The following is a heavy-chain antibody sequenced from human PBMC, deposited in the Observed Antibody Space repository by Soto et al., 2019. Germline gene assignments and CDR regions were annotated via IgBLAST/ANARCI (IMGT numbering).Heavy chain of an antibody. CDR1: GFTFSSYG. Sequence: QVQLVESGGGVVQPGRSLRLSCAASGFTFSSYGMHWVRQAPGKGLEWVAVISYDGSNKYYADSVKGRFTISRDNSKNTLYLQMNSLRAEDTAVYSCAKLGHDTLTDYWGQGTLVTVSS. J-gene: IGHJ4*02. D-gene: IGHD3-9*01. CDR2: ISYDGSNK. CDR3: AKLGHDTLTDY. V-gene: IGHV3-30*18.